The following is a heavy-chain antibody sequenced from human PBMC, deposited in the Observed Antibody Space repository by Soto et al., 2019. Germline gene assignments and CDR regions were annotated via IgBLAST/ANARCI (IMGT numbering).Heavy chain of an antibody. Sequence: EGSLRLSCAASGFTFSSYAMSWVRQAPGKGLEWVSAISGSGGSTYYADSVKGRFTISRDNSKNTLYLQMNSLRAEDTAVYYCAKDGGADYAFDIWGQGTMVTVSS. CDR3: AKDGGADYAFDI. J-gene: IGHJ3*02. CDR1: GFTFSSYA. V-gene: IGHV3-23*01. D-gene: IGHD3-16*01. CDR2: ISGSGGST.